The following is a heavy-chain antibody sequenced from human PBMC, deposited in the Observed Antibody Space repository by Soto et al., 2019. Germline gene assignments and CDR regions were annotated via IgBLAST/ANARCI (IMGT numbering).Heavy chain of an antibody. D-gene: IGHD6-6*01. CDR3: ARRIEYSSSPGHYYYYYMDV. J-gene: IGHJ6*03. V-gene: IGHV4-59*08. Sequence: SETLSLTCTVSGGSISSYYWSWIRQPPGKGLEWIGYIYYSGSTNYNPSLKSRVTISVDTSKNQFSLKLSSVTAADTAVYYCARRIEYSSSPGHYYYYYMDVWGKGTTVTVSS. CDR1: GGSISSYY. CDR2: IYYSGST.